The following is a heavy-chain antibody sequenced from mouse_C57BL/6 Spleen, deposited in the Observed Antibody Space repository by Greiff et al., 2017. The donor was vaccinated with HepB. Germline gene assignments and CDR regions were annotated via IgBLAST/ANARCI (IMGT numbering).Heavy chain of an antibody. V-gene: IGHV5-17*01. CDR1: GFTFSDYG. CDR2: ISSGSSTI. CDR3: ASQYYGSSSWYFDV. J-gene: IGHJ1*03. D-gene: IGHD1-1*01. Sequence: EVQRVESGGGLVKPGGSLKLSCAASGFTFSDYGMHWVRQAPEKGLEWVAYISSGSSTIYYADTVKGRFTISRDNAKNTLFLQMNSLRSEDTAMYYCASQYYGSSSWYFDVWGTGTTVTVSS.